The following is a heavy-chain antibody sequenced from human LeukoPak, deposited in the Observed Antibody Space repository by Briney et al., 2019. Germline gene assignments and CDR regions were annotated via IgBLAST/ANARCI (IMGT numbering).Heavy chain of an antibody. CDR1: GYTFTSYW. D-gene: IGHD2-2*01. J-gene: IGHJ4*02. CDR3: AGTRGGGGVLAALFDG. CDR2: IDPSDSYT. Sequence: TVSCKASGYTFTSYWISWVRQMPGKGLEWMGRIDPSDSYTNYSPSFQGHVTISADKSISTAYLQWSSLKASDTAMYYCAGTRGGGGVLAALFDGWGQAPSATVSS. V-gene: IGHV5-10-1*01.